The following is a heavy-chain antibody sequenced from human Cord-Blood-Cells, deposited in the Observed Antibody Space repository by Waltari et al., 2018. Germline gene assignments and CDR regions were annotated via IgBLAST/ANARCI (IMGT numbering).Heavy chain of an antibody. Sequence: QLQLQESGPGLVKPSETLSLTCTVSGGSISSSSYYWGWIRQPPGKGLEWIGSIYYSGSTYYNPSLKSRVTISVDTSKNQFSLKLSSVTAADTAVYYCARRAPQLGIDYWGQGTLVTVSS. D-gene: IGHD7-27*01. CDR1: GGSISSSSYY. J-gene: IGHJ4*02. CDR2: IYYSGST. V-gene: IGHV4-39*01. CDR3: ARRAPQLGIDY.